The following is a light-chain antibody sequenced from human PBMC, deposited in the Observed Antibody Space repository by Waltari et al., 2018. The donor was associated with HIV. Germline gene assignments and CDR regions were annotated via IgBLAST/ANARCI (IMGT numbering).Light chain of an antibody. CDR3: QVWDANTDVV. V-gene: IGLV3-21*04. CDR1: DIGTRS. Sequence: SYVLTQTPSVSVAPGKTATLTCEGSDIGTRSVNWYRQKPGQAPDLVIYYDGERPSGIAERYTGSNYGNTATLTISRVGVGDEADYDCQVWDANTDVVFGTGTKLTVL. J-gene: IGLJ2*01. CDR2: YDG.